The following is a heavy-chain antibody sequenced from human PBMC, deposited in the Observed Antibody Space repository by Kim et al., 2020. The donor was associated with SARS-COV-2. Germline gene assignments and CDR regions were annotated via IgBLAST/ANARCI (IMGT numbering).Heavy chain of an antibody. Sequence: SETLSLTCAVYGGSFSGYYWSWIRQPPGKGLEWIGEINHSGSTNYNPSLKSRVTISVDTSKNQFSLKLSSVTAADTAVYYCAGGGYDYGGAFDYWGQGTL. V-gene: IGHV4-34*01. D-gene: IGHD5-12*01. J-gene: IGHJ4*02. CDR2: INHSGST. CDR3: AGGGYDYGGAFDY. CDR1: GGSFSGYY.